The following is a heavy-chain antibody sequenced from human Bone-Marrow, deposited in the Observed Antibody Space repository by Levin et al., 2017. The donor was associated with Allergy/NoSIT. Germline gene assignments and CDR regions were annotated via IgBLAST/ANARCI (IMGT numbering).Heavy chain of an antibody. CDR1: GFTFSTYG. CDR2: IGDTGDTT. CDR3: VGGAHTRGWDC. J-gene: IGHJ4*02. D-gene: IGHD3-16*01. Sequence: GGSLRLSCAASGFTFSTYGMNWVRQAPGEGLEWVSGIGDTGDTTYYADSVKGRFSISRDNSKNTLYLQMNGLRAEDTAVYFCVGGAHTRGWDCWGQGTLVTVSS. V-gene: IGHV3-23*01.